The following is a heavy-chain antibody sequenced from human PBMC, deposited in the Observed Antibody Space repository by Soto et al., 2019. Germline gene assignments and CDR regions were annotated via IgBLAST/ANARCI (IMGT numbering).Heavy chain of an antibody. CDR1: SGTISSRNW. CDR2: INQSGSP. J-gene: IGHJ5*02. CDR3: AGLGMVAAHREFDH. D-gene: IGHD2-15*01. Sequence: QVQLQESGPGLVKPSGTLSLPCAVSSGTISSRNWWTWVRQPPGKGLEWIGEINQSGSPNYNPSLRSRATISVDKSKSEFFLKLSSVTAADTAIYYWAGLGMVAAHREFDHCGQGTLVTVSS. V-gene: IGHV4-4*02.